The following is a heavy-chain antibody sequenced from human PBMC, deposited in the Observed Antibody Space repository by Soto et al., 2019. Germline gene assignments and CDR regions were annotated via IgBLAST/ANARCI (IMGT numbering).Heavy chain of an antibody. Sequence: QITLKESGPTLVKPTQTLTLTCTFSGFSLSTSGVGVGWIRQPPGKPLEWLALIYWDDDKRYSPSLKSRLTITKDTSTTQVVLTMTNIDPVDTATYYCAHRHPDEEQLWFPGFDYWGQGTLVTVSS. J-gene: IGHJ4*02. CDR2: IYWDDDK. CDR3: AHRHPDEEQLWFPGFDY. D-gene: IGHD5-18*01. V-gene: IGHV2-5*02. CDR1: GFSLSTSGVG.